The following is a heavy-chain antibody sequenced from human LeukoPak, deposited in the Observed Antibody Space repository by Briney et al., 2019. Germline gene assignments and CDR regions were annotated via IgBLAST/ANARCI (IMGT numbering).Heavy chain of an antibody. V-gene: IGHV3-7*03. Sequence: GGSLRLSCAASGFTFSSYWMSWVRQAPGKGLEWVANIKQDGSEKYYVDSVKGRFTISRDNAKNSLYLQMNSLRAEDTVVYYCARGADCSSTSCPQGNDYWGQGTLVTVSS. CDR3: ARGADCSSTSCPQGNDY. CDR1: GFTFSSYW. J-gene: IGHJ4*02. D-gene: IGHD2-2*01. CDR2: IKQDGSEK.